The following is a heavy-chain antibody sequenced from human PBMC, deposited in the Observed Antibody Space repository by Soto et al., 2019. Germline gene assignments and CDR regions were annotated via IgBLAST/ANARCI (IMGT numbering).Heavy chain of an antibody. J-gene: IGHJ6*02. Sequence: QVHLVESGGGVVQPGTSLRLSCAASGFTFTDYGMHWVRQAPGKGLEWVAVISYDGSNKYYADSVKGRFTISRDNSKSTLYMQMNSLSAEDTAVYHCAKYYGDNLGVVALWGQGTTVTVSS. V-gene: IGHV3-30*18. D-gene: IGHD4-17*01. CDR1: GFTFTDYG. CDR2: ISYDGSNK. CDR3: AKYYGDNLGVVAL.